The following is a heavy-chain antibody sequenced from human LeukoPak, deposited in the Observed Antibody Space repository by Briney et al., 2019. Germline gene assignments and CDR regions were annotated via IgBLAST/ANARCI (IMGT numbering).Heavy chain of an antibody. CDR3: ARVLRRTVTTLPFDY. CDR1: GYTFTGYY. D-gene: IGHD4-11*01. V-gene: IGHV1-2*02. J-gene: IGHJ4*02. CDR2: INPNSGGT. Sequence: ASVKVSCKASGYTFTGYYMHWVRQAPGQGLEWMGWINPNSGGTNYAQKFQGRVTMTRDTSISTAYMELSRLRSDDTAVYYCARVLRRTVTTLPFDYWGQGTLVTVSS.